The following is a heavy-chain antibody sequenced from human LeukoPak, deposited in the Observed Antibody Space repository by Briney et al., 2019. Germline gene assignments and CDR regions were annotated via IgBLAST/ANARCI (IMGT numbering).Heavy chain of an antibody. D-gene: IGHD5-12*01. J-gene: IGHJ4*02. V-gene: IGHV4-61*01. CDR1: GGSVTSGSYY. CDR2: VFPSGNT. CDR3: ASHYSGFNWGIDF. Sequence: SETLSLTCSVSGGSVTSGSYYWSWIRQPPGKGLEWIGFVFPSGNTKYNPSLKSRVTMSRDTSKNQFSMKLSSVTAADRAVYYCASHYSGFNWGIDFWGQGTLVAVSS.